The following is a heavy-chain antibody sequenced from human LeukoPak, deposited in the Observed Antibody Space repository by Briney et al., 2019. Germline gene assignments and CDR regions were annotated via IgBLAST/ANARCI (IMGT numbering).Heavy chain of an antibody. CDR2: ISLEGFGI. V-gene: IGHV3-48*03. CDR1: GFTFSYYE. Sequence: GGSRRLSCVGSGFTFSYYEMNWVRQAPGKGLEWLAFISLEGFGIHYAASVEGRFTISRDNAKNTLYLQMTSLRDADTAVYYCAKGGSQGDSTGGTCYGDYWGQGTLVTVSS. J-gene: IGHJ4*02. CDR3: AKGGSQGDSTGGTCYGDY. D-gene: IGHD2-15*01.